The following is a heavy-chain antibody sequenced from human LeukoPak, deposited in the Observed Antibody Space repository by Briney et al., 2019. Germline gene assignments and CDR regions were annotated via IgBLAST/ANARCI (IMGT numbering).Heavy chain of an antibody. J-gene: IGHJ3*01. CDR3: VRQYYGSGSPR. D-gene: IGHD3-10*01. CDR2: ISSSSSTI. CDR1: GFTFSSYS. V-gene: IGHV3-48*04. Sequence: GGSLRLSCAASGFTFSSYSMNWVRQAPGKGLEWVSYISSSSSTIYYADSVKGRFTISRDNAKNSLYLQMNSLRAEDTAVYYCVRQYYGSGSPRWGQGTLVTVSS.